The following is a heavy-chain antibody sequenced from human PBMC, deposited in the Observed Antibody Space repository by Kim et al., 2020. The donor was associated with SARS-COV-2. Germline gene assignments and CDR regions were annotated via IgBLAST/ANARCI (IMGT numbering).Heavy chain of an antibody. D-gene: IGHD4-17*01. CDR3: ARHGAGTVTTTNLYYYYGMDV. CDR1: GYSFTSYW. J-gene: IGHJ6*02. V-gene: IGHV5-10-1*01. CDR2: IDPSDSYT. Sequence: GESLKISCKGSGYSFTSYWISWVRQMPGKGLEWMGRIDPSDSYTNYSPSFQGHVTISADKSISTAYLQWSSLKASDTAMYYCARHGAGTVTTTNLYYYYGMDVWGQGTTVTVSS.